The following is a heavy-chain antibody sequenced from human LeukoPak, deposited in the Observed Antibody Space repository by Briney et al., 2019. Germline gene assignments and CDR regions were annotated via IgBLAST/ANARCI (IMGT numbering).Heavy chain of an antibody. CDR2: ISSSGIT. D-gene: IGHD3-22*01. CDR1: GGSISSATYY. J-gene: IGHJ4*02. CDR3: AREGYYDSSGLFYLDPFDY. Sequence: PSETLSLTCTVSGGSISSATYYWSLIRQPAGKALEWIGRISSSGITEYNPSPKSRVTISVDTSKNQFSLKLRSVTAADTAVYYCAREGYYDSSGLFYLDPFDYWGQGTLVTVSS. V-gene: IGHV4-61*02.